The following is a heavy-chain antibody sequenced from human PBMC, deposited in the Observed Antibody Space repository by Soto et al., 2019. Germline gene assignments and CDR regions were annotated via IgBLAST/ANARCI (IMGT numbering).Heavy chain of an antibody. Sequence: SETLSLTCTVSGGSISSSSYYWGWIRQPPGKGLEWIGSIYYSGSTYYNPSLKSRVTISVDTSKNQFSLKLSSVTAADTAVYYFARLHGLLRGSGFDWFDPWGQGTLVTVSS. CDR2: IYYSGST. D-gene: IGHD3-10*01. CDR1: GGSISSSSYY. V-gene: IGHV4-39*01. J-gene: IGHJ5*02. CDR3: ARLHGLLRGSGFDWFDP.